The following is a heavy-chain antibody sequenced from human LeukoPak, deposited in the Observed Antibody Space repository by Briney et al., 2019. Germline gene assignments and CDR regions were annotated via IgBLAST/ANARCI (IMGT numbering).Heavy chain of an antibody. CDR1: AFTVSSNY. J-gene: IGHJ4*02. Sequence: GGSLRLSCAASAFTVSSNYMSWVRQAPGKGLEWVSVTYNDGGTYYADSVKGRFTISRDNSKNTLYLQMSSLGAEDTAVYYCARGSSNWYVAVWGQGTLVTVSS. CDR3: ARGSSNWYVAV. V-gene: IGHV3-53*01. D-gene: IGHD6-13*01. CDR2: TYNDGGT.